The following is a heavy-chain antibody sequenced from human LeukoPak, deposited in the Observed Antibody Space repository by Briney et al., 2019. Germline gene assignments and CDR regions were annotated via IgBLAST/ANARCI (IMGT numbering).Heavy chain of an antibody. D-gene: IGHD5-18*01. CDR3: ARDQNPGYSYGEYFQH. CDR1: GYTFTSYA. J-gene: IGHJ1*01. CDR2: INTNTGNP. V-gene: IGHV7-4-1*02. Sequence: ASVKVSCKASGYTFTSYAMNWVRQAPGQGLEWMGWINTNTGNPTYAQGFTGRFVFSLDTSVSTAYLQISSLKAEDTAVYYCARDQNPGYSYGEYFQHWGQGTLVTVSS.